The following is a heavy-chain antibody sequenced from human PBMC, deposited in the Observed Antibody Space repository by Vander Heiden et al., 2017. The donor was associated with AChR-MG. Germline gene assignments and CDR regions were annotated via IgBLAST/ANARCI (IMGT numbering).Heavy chain of an antibody. Sequence: EVQLVESGGGLVQPGRSLRLSCTASGFTFGDYAMSWVRQAPGKGLEWVGLIRSKAYGGTTEYAASVKGRFTISRDDSKSIAYLQMNSLKTEDTAVYYCTRGISLDYWGQGTLVTVSS. CDR2: IRSKAYGGTT. V-gene: IGHV3-49*04. CDR3: TRGISLDY. CDR1: GFTFGDYA. J-gene: IGHJ4*02.